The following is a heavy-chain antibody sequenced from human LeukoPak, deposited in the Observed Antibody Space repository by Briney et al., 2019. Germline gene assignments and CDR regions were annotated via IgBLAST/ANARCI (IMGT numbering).Heavy chain of an antibody. J-gene: IGHJ4*02. D-gene: IGHD6-19*01. V-gene: IGHV3-23*01. Sequence: GGSLRLSCAASGFTFSGYAMTWVRQAPGKGLEWVSTITTRGGRTYYAGSVKGRFTISRDNSENTLYLQMNSLRAEDTALYYCAKDQHAIAVAGGGVFDYWGQGTLVTVSS. CDR3: AKDQHAIAVAGGGVFDY. CDR2: ITTRGGRT. CDR1: GFTFSGYA.